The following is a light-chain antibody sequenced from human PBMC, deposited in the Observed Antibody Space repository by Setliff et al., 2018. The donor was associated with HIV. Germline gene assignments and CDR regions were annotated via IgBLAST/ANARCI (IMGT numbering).Light chain of an antibody. Sequence: QSALTQPASVSGSPGQSITISCTGTSSDIGGYNYVSWYQQHPGKAPKLMIYDVTNRPSGVPNRFSGSKSGNTASLTISGLQAEDEADYYCSSYTNTITLYVFGSGTKVTVL. CDR1: SSDIGGYNY. CDR2: DVT. CDR3: SSYTNTITLYV. V-gene: IGLV2-14*03. J-gene: IGLJ1*01.